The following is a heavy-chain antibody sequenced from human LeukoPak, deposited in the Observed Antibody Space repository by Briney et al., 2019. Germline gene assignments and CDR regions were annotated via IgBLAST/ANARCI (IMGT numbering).Heavy chain of an antibody. V-gene: IGHV4-34*01. CDR3: ARALHGGSYFLDY. D-gene: IGHD1-26*01. CDR1: GGSFSGYF. Sequence: PSETLSLTCAVYGGSFSGYFWSYIRQPPGKGLEWLGEISHSGSTNYSPSLKSRVTISADTSKNQFSLKLSSVTAADTAVYYCARALHGGSYFLDYWGQGTLVTVSS. CDR2: ISHSGST. J-gene: IGHJ4*02.